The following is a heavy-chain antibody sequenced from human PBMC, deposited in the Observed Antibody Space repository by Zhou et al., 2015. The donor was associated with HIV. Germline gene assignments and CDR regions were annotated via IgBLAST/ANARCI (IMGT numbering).Heavy chain of an antibody. CDR3: ASLPIPYYYDSSGYHIWGDY. Sequence: QVQLVQSGAEVKKPGSSVKVSCKASGGTFSSYAIFGTANYAQKFQGRVTITADESTSTAYMELSSLRSEDTAVYYCASLPIPYYYDSSGYHIWGDYWGQGTLVTVSS. V-gene: IGHV1-69*01. CDR1: GGTFSSYA. CDR2: FGTA. D-gene: IGHD3-22*01. J-gene: IGHJ4*02.